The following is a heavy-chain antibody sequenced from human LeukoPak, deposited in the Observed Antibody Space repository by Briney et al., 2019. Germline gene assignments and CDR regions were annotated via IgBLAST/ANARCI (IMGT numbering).Heavy chain of an antibody. J-gene: IGHJ4*02. CDR1: GGSISKFY. D-gene: IGHD3-10*01. CDR2: IYYSGST. CDR3: ARGGFREFDS. V-gene: IGHV4-59*01. Sequence: KTSETLSLTCTVSGGSISKFYWSWIRQPPGKGLEWIGYIYYSGSTNYNPSLKSRVTISVDTSKNQFSLKLSSVTAADTAVYYCARGGFREFDSWGQGTLVIVSS.